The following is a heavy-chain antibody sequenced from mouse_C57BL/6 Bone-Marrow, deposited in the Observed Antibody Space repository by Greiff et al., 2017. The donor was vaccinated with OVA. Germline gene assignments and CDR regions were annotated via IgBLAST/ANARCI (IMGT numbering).Heavy chain of an antibody. CDR3: AREWFAY. V-gene: IGHV5-6*01. CDR2: ISSGGSYT. J-gene: IGHJ3*01. Sequence: EVQRVESGGDLVKPGGSLKLSCAASGFTFSSYGMSWVRQTPDKRLEWVATISSGGSYTYYPDSVKGRFTISRDNAKNTLYLQMSSLKSEDTAMYYCAREWFAYWGQGTLVTVSA. CDR1: GFTFSSYG.